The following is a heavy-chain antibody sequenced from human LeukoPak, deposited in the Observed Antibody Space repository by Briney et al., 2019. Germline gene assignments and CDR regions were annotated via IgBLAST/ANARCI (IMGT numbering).Heavy chain of an antibody. D-gene: IGHD5-18*01. Sequence: GGSLRLSCAASGFTFSSYGMHWVRQAPGKGLEGVAFIRYDGSNKYYADSVKGRFTISRDNSMNTLYLQMNSLSSEDTAVYYCARADSGYSYSSFYFDYWGQGTLVTVSS. J-gene: IGHJ4*02. CDR1: GFTFSSYG. CDR2: IRYDGSNK. V-gene: IGHV3-30*02. CDR3: ARADSGYSYSSFYFDY.